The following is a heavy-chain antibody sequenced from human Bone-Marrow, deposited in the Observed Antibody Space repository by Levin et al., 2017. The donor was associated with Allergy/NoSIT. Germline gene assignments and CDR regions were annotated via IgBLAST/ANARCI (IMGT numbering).Heavy chain of an antibody. CDR3: ASSLRDFDWLG. J-gene: IGHJ4*02. V-gene: IGHV3-30-3*01. CDR2: ISYDGSNK. D-gene: IGHD3-9*01. CDR1: GFTFSSYA. Sequence: GGSLRLSCAASGFTFSSYAMHWVRQAPGKGLEWVAVISYDGSNKYYADSVKGRFTISRDNSKNTLYLQMNSLRAEDTAVYYCASSLRDFDWLGWGQGTLVTVSS.